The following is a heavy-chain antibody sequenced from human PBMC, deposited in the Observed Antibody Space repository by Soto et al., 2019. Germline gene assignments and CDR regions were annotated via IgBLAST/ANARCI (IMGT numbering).Heavy chain of an antibody. Sequence: GGSLRLSCAASGFAFSTYGMHWVRRAPGKGLEWVAVIWYDGNNQYYTDSVEGRFTISRDNSHNTLYLQMNSLRAEDTAVYYCARDDIPGIAVATYGMDVWGQGTTVTVSS. V-gene: IGHV3-33*01. CDR2: IWYDGNNQ. CDR1: GFAFSTYG. J-gene: IGHJ6*02. D-gene: IGHD6-19*01. CDR3: ARDDIPGIAVATYGMDV.